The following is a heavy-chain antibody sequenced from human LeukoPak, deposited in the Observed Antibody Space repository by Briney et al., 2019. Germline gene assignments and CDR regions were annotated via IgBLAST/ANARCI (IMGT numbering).Heavy chain of an antibody. Sequence: PSETLSLTCTVSGGSISSYYWSWIRQPPGKGLEWIGYIYYSGSTNYNPSLKSRVTISVDTSKNQFSLKLSSVTAADTAVYYCARDPASSPLGWAFDIWGQGTMVTVSS. CDR3: ARDPASSPLGWAFDI. CDR2: IYYSGST. J-gene: IGHJ3*02. V-gene: IGHV4-59*01. D-gene: IGHD2-2*01. CDR1: GGSISSYY.